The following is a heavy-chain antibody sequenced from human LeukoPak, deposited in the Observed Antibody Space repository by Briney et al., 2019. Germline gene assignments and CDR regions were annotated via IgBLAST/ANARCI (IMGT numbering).Heavy chain of an antibody. V-gene: IGHV1-18*01. CDR1: GYTFTSYG. J-gene: IGHJ6*03. CDR3: ARAVVPAADYYYYYYYMDV. D-gene: IGHD2-2*01. Sequence: ASVKVSCKASGYTFTSYGISWVRQAPGQGLEWMGWISAYNGNTNYAQKLQGRVTMITDTSTSTAYMELRSLRSDDTAVYYCARAVVPAADYYYYYYYMDVWGKGTTVTVSS. CDR2: ISAYNGNT.